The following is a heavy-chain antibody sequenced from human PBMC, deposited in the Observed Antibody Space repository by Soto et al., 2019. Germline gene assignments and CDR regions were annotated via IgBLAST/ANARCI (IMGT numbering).Heavy chain of an antibody. V-gene: IGHV3-30-3*01. CDR1: GFTFSSHA. D-gene: IGHD5-18*01. CDR2: ISYDGSNK. J-gene: IGHJ4*02. CDR3: AKAGAYNYGSYFDY. Sequence: PGGSLRLSCAASGFTFSSHAMHWVRQAPGKGLEWVAVISYDGSNKYYADSVKGRFTISRDNSKNTLYLQMNSLTTEDTALYYCAKAGAYNYGSYFDYWGQGTLVTVPQ.